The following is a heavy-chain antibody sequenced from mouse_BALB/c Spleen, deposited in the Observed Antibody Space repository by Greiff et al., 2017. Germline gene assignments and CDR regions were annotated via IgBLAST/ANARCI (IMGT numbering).Heavy chain of an antibody. V-gene: IGHV5-6-4*01. CDR3: TRDGYGNYDAMDY. J-gene: IGHJ4*01. D-gene: IGHD2-10*02. CDR2: ISSGGSYT. Sequence: EVQVVESGGGLVKPGGSLKLSCAASGFTFSSYTMSWVRQTPEKRLEWVATISSGGSYTYYPDSVKGRFTISRDNAKNTLYLQMSSLKSEDTAMYYCTRDGYGNYDAMDYWGQGTSVTVSS. CDR1: GFTFSSYT.